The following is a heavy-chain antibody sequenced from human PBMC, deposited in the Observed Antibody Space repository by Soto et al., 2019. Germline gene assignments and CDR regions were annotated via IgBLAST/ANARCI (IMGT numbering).Heavy chain of an antibody. CDR3: ARNSPRHAFDI. J-gene: IGHJ3*02. CDR1: GYTFTSYA. CDR2: INAGNGNT. V-gene: IGHV1-3*01. Sequence: VSCKASGYTFTSYAMHWVRQAPGQRLEWMGWINAGNGNTKYSQKFQGRVTITRDTSASTAYMELSSLRSEDTAVYYCARNSPRHAFDIWGQGTMVTVSS. D-gene: IGHD1-1*01.